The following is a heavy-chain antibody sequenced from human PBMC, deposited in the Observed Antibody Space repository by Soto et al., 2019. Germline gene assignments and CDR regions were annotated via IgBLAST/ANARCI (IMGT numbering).Heavy chain of an antibody. J-gene: IGHJ6*02. Sequence: ASVKVSCKASGYTFTSYGISWVRQAPGQGLEWMGWISAYNGNTNYEQKLQGRVTMTTDTSTSTAYMELRSLRSDDTAVYYCARDLVRLRYFDWFLGGVYYYGMDVWGQGTTVTVSS. D-gene: IGHD3-9*01. V-gene: IGHV1-18*01. CDR2: ISAYNGNT. CDR3: ARDLVRLRYFDWFLGGVYYYGMDV. CDR1: GYTFTSYG.